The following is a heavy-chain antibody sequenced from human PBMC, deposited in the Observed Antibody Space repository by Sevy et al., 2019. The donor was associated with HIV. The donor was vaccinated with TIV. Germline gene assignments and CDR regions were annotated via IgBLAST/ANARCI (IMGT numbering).Heavy chain of an antibody. CDR3: AGKGYDSSGYYKESYIDY. J-gene: IGHJ4*02. D-gene: IGHD3-22*01. CDR1: GFTVSSNY. V-gene: IGHV3-53*01. CDR2: IYSGGST. Sequence: GGSLRLSCAASGFTVSSNYMSWVRQAPGKGLEWVSVIYSGGSTYYADSVKGRFTISRDNSKNTLYLQMNSLRAEDTAVYYCAGKGYDSSGYYKESYIDYWGQGTLVTVSS.